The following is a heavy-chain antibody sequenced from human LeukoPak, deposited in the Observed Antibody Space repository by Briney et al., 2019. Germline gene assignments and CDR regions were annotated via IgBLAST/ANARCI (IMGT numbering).Heavy chain of an antibody. D-gene: IGHD4-17*01. CDR1: GYSFTRHW. J-gene: IGHJ3*02. CDR2: IYPGDSDT. Sequence: GESLKISCKGSGYSFTRHWIGWVRQMPGKGLEWMGIIYPGDSDTRYSPSFQGQVTISVDKSISTAYLQWSSLKASDTAMYYCARHQGATTETSDAFDIWGQGTMLTVSS. V-gene: IGHV5-51*01. CDR3: ARHQGATTETSDAFDI.